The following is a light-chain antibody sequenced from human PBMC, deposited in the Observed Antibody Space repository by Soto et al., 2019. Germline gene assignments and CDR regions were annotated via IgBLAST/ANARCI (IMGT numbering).Light chain of an antibody. V-gene: IGKV2-24*01. CDR1: QNLVGSDGNSY. CDR3: MQTSQFPRT. CDR2: KVS. Sequence: IVMTQTPLSSPVTLGQPASISCRSSQNLVGSDGNSYLSWLQQRPGQPPRLLIYKVSHRFSGVPDRLSGRGAAKDFTLKISRVEADDAGVYYCMQTSQFPRTFGQGTKVEIK. J-gene: IGKJ1*01.